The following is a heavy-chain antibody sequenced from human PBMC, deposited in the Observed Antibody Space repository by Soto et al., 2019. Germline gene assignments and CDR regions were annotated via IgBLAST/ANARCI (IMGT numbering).Heavy chain of an antibody. CDR2: ISGSGGST. CDR3: ANTNSKWYYYYGMDV. CDR1: GFTFSSYA. Sequence: GGSLRLSCAASGFTFSSYAMSWVRQAPGKGLEWVSAISGSGGSTYYADSVKGRFTISRDNSKNTLYLQMNSLRAEDTAVYYCANTNSKWYYYYGMDVWGQGTTVTVSS. V-gene: IGHV3-23*01. D-gene: IGHD2-8*01. J-gene: IGHJ6*02.